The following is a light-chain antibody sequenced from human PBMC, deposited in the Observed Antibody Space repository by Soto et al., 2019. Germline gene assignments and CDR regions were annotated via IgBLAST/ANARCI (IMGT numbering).Light chain of an antibody. CDR3: LQASKFPLT. Sequence: DIQMTQSPSSVSAAVGDRVTITCRASQAINRWLAWYQQKPGKAPKLLIYTASRLQTGVPSRFSGSGSGTDFTLTISSLQPEDFATYYCLQASKFPLTFGGGTKVGIK. V-gene: IGKV1-12*01. CDR1: QAINRW. CDR2: TAS. J-gene: IGKJ4*01.